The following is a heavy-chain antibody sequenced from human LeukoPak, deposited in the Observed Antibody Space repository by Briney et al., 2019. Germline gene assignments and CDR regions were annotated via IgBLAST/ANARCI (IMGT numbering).Heavy chain of an antibody. V-gene: IGHV3-48*01. CDR1: GFSVSLYS. D-gene: IGHD4/OR15-4a*01. CDR2: IGSSSI. J-gene: IGHJ4*02. CDR3: ARDGSPVGAGDFDY. Sequence: GGSLRLSCAASGFSVSLYSMGWVRQAPGKGLEWISYIGSSSIYADSVKGRFTISRDSAKNSLYLQMSSLRGEDTAVYYCARDGSPVGAGDFDYWGQGTPVTVSS.